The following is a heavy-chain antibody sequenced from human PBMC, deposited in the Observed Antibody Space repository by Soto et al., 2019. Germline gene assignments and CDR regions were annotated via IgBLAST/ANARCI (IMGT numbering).Heavy chain of an antibody. D-gene: IGHD2-21*02. J-gene: IGHJ3*02. CDR2: IYYNGDT. CDR1: GGXISSSSHY. CDR3: ARHESIMVVTAARGFDI. Sequence: GPGLVKPSETLSLTCTVSGGXISSSSHYWVXIRQPPGKGLECIGNIYYNGDTYYNPSLKSRVTISIDTSKNEFSMNLNSVTAADTAVYYCARHESIMVVTAARGFDIWGQGTMVTVSS. V-gene: IGHV4-39*01.